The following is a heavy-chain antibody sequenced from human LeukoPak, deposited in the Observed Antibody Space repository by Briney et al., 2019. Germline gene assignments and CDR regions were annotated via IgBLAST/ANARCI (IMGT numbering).Heavy chain of an antibody. CDR1: GFTFSSYA. CDR2: ISYDGSNK. CDR3: AKDSGQGYYDSSGYYYVYYFDY. D-gene: IGHD3-22*01. V-gene: IGHV3-30*04. J-gene: IGHJ4*02. Sequence: PGGSLRLSCAASGFTFSSYAMHWVRQAPGKGLEWVAVISYDGSNKYYADSVKGRFTISRDNSKNTLYLQMNRLRAEDTAVYYCAKDSGQGYYDSSGYYYVYYFDYWGQGTLVTVSS.